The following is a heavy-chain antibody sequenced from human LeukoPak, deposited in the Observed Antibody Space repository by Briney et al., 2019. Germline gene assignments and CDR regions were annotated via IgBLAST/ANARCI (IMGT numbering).Heavy chain of an antibody. CDR1: GGSISSYY. CDR3: ARGIYNGSLGRTDY. CDR2: IYTSGST. J-gene: IGHJ4*02. Sequence: SETLSLTCTVSGGSISSYYWSWIRQAAGKGLEWIGRIYTSGSTNYNPSLKSRVTMSVDTSKNQFSLKLSSVTAADTAVYYCARGIYNGSLGRTDYWGQGTLVTVSS. D-gene: IGHD1-26*01. V-gene: IGHV4-4*07.